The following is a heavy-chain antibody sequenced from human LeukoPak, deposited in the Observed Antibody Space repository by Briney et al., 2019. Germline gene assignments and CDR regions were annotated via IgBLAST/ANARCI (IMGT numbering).Heavy chain of an antibody. CDR1: GFTFDDHG. Sequence: GGSLRLSCAASGFTFDDHGMNWVRQAPGKGLEWVPGITWNGGTTGYADSVRGRFTISRDNAKNSLYLQMNSLRAEDTAVYYCANGRSSIPQPDYWGQGTLVTVSS. CDR2: ITWNGGTT. V-gene: IGHV3-20*04. CDR3: ANGRSSIPQPDY. D-gene: IGHD6-13*01. J-gene: IGHJ4*02.